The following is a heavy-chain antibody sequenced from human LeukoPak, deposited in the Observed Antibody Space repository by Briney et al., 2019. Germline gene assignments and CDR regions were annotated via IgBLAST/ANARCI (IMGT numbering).Heavy chain of an antibody. Sequence: GSLRLSCTASGFTFGDYAMSWIRQPPGKGLEWIGYIYYSGSTNYNPSLKSRVTISVDTSKNQFSLKLSSVTAADTAVYYCARTTEGGYTYDYFYYYYMDVWGKGTTVTISS. J-gene: IGHJ6*03. CDR1: GFTFGDYA. V-gene: IGHV4-59*01. D-gene: IGHD5-18*01. CDR3: ARTTEGGYTYDYFYYYYMDV. CDR2: IYYSGST.